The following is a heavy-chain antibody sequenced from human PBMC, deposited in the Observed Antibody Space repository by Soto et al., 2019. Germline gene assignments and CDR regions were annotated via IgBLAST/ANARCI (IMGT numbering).Heavy chain of an antibody. CDR1: GGSISSYY. Sequence: SETLSLTCTVSGGSISSYYWSWIRQPPGKGLEWIGYIYYSGSTNYNPSLKSRVTISVDTSKNQFSLKLSSVTAADTAVYYCARHDYDILTGSSLFDYWGQGTLVTVSS. D-gene: IGHD3-9*01. J-gene: IGHJ4*02. CDR3: ARHDYDILTGSSLFDY. CDR2: IYYSGST. V-gene: IGHV4-59*08.